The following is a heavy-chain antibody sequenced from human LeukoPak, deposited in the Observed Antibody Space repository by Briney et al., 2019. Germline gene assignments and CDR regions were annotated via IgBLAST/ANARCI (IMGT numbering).Heavy chain of an antibody. CDR2: ISAYNGNT. J-gene: IGHJ4*02. V-gene: IGHV1-18*01. D-gene: IGHD6-13*01. CDR1: GYTFTSYG. CDR3: ARELGVAAAGTREWDY. Sequence: ASVKVSCKASGYTFTSYGISWVRQAPGQGPEWMGWISAYNGNTNYAQKLQGRVTITADKSTSTAYMELSSLRSEDTAVYYCARELGVAAAGTREWDYWGQGTLVTVSS.